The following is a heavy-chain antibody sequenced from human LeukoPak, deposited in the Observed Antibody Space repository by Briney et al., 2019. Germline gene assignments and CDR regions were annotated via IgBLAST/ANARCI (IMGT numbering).Heavy chain of an antibody. Sequence: PGRSLRLSCAASGFTFSSYGMHWVRQAPGKGLEWVAVISYDGSNKYYADSVKGRFTISRDNSKNTLYLQMNSLRAEDTGVYYCAKDRGYCSGGSCPELRYYYYYYGMDVWGKGTTVTVSS. CDR2: ISYDGSNK. CDR1: GFTFSSYG. D-gene: IGHD2-15*01. V-gene: IGHV3-30*18. J-gene: IGHJ6*04. CDR3: AKDRGYCSGGSCPELRYYYYYYGMDV.